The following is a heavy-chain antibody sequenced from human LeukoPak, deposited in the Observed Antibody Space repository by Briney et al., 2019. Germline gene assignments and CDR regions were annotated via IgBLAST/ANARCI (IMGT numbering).Heavy chain of an antibody. V-gene: IGHV1-69*04. J-gene: IGHJ6*02. CDR3: ARDQGLTAPPPYGLDV. D-gene: IGHD5-18*01. Sequence: SVKVSCKTSGGTFSSSAITWVRQAPGQGLEWMGRIIPALNITSYAQKFQGRVTITADTSTSTAYMELSSLRSEETAVYYCARDQGLTAPPPYGLDVWGQGTTVTISS. CDR1: GGTFSSSA. CDR2: IIPALNIT.